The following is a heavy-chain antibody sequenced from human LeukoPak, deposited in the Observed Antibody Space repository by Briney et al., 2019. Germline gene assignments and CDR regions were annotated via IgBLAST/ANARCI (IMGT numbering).Heavy chain of an antibody. CDR2: IYYSGGT. D-gene: IGHD5-24*01. CDR3: ARVLDGYNDYYMDV. CDR1: GGSISSSSYY. J-gene: IGHJ6*03. V-gene: IGHV4-39*07. Sequence: SETLSLTCTVPGGSISSSSYYWGWIRQPPGKGLEWIGSIYYSGGTYYNPSLKSRVTISVDTSKNQFSLKLSSVTAADTAVYYCARVLDGYNDYYMDVWGKGTTVTVSS.